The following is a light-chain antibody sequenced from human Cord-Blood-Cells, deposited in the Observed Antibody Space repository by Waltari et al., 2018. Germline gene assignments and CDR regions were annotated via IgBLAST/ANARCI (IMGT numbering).Light chain of an antibody. V-gene: IGLV2-23*02. CDR3: CSYAGSSTV. J-gene: IGLJ2*01. CDR1: SSHVGSYNP. CDR2: EFS. Sequence: SALTQHPSVSGSAGQSITLSCTRTSSHVGSYNPFSWYQPHPGKAPKLMIYEFSKRPSGVSNRCSGSKSGNTASLTISGLQAEDEADYYCCSYAGSSTVFGGGTKLTVL.